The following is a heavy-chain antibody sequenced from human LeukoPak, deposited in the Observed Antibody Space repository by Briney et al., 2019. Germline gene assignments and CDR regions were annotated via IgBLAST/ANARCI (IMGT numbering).Heavy chain of an antibody. CDR1: GGSISSYY. D-gene: IGHD3-16*01. J-gene: IGHJ4*02. V-gene: IGHV4-34*01. CDR3: ARGWGALTAPIGY. CDR2: INHSGST. Sequence: SETLSLTCTVSGGSISSYYWSWIRQPPGKGLEWIGEINHSGSTNYNPSLKSRVTISVDTSKNQFSLKLSSVTAADTAVYYCARGWGALTAPIGYWGQGTLVTVSS.